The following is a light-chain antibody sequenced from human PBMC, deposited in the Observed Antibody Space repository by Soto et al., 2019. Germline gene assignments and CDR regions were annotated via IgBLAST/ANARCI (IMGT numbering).Light chain of an antibody. V-gene: IGKV2-28*01. J-gene: IGKJ1*01. CDR2: MAS. CDR1: QSLLHSNGFNY. Sequence: EIVMTQSPLSLPVILGEPASISCRSSQSLLHSNGFNYLDWYLQRPGQSPQLLIYMASSRASGVPDRFSGSGSGTDFTLKITRVEAEDLGLYYCMQAVQTPWSFGQGTKVEIK. CDR3: MQAVQTPWS.